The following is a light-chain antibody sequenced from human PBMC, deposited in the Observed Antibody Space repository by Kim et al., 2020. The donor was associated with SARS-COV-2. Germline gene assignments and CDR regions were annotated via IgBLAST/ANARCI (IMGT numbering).Light chain of an antibody. CDR2: GKN. V-gene: IGLV3-19*01. CDR1: SLRTYY. Sequence: VALVQTVRITCQGDSLRTYYTPWFQQKPGQAPIVVFYGKNNRPSGIPDRFSGSSSGNTASLTITATQAGDEADYYCNSRDNNDNVLFGGGTQLTVL. CDR3: NSRDNNDNVL. J-gene: IGLJ2*01.